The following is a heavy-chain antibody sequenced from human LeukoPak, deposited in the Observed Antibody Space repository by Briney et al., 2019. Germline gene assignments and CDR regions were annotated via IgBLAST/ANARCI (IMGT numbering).Heavy chain of an antibody. Sequence: GGSLRLSCAASGFTFSSYAMHWVRQAPGKGLEWVAVISYDGSNKYYADSVKGRFTISRDNSKNTLYLQMNSLRAEDTAVYYCARGISYYYDSSGYCPFQHWGQGTLVTVSS. CDR1: GFTFSSYA. V-gene: IGHV3-30-3*01. J-gene: IGHJ1*01. CDR2: ISYDGSNK. D-gene: IGHD3-22*01. CDR3: ARGISYYYDSSGYCPFQH.